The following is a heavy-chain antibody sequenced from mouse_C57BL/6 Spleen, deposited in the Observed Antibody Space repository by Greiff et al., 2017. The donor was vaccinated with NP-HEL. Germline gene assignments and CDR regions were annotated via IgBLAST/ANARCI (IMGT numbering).Heavy chain of an antibody. CDR2: IDPSDSYT. CDR1: GYTFTSYW. V-gene: IGHV1-59*01. D-gene: IGHD1-1*01. J-gene: IGHJ3*01. Sequence: VQLQQPGAELVRPGTSVKLSCKASGYTFTSYWMHWVKQRPGQGLEWIGVIDPSDSYTNYNQKFKGKATLTVDTSSSTAYMQLSSLTSEDSAVYYCATYYYGSSFAWFAYWGQGTLVTVSA. CDR3: ATYYYGSSFAWFAY.